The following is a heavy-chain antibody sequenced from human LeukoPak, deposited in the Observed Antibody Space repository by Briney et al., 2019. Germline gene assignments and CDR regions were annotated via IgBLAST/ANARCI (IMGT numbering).Heavy chain of an antibody. CDR2: IRYDGSNK. Sequence: GGSLRLSCAASGFTFSSYGMHWVRQAPGKGLEWVAFIRYDGSNKYYADSVKGRFTISRDHSKNTLYLQMNSLRAEDTAVYYCAKGGGITIFGVALGYYYYMDVWGKGTTVTVSS. CDR1: GFTFSSYG. D-gene: IGHD3-3*01. V-gene: IGHV3-30*02. J-gene: IGHJ6*03. CDR3: AKGGGITIFGVALGYYYYMDV.